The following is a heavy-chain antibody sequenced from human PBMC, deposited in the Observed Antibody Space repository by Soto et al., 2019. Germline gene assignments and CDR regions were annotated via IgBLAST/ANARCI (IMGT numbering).Heavy chain of an antibody. CDR1: GFTFSSYW. J-gene: IGHJ1*01. CDR3: ARGDESIAVAGILYFQH. CDR2: IKQDGSEK. V-gene: IGHV3-7*01. D-gene: IGHD6-19*01. Sequence: GGSLRLSCAASGFTFSSYWMSWVRQAPGKGLEWVANIKQDGSEKYYVDSVKGRFTISRDNAKNSLYLQMNSLRAEDTAVYYCARGDESIAVAGILYFQHWGQATLVTVSS.